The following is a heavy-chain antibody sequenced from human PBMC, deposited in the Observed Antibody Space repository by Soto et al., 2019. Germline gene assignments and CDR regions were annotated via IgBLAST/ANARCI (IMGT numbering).Heavy chain of an antibody. J-gene: IGHJ4*02. CDR2: ITSAGSKT. V-gene: IGHV3-23*01. CDR3: AKGPLDDCLGESCHFDH. Sequence: PGGSLRLSCVASGFTFRNNAMNWVRQAPGKGLEWISDITSAGSKTHYADSVKGRFTISIDSVEDTLFLQLNNVRGDDTAVYFCAKGPLDDCLGESCHFDHWGQGVLVTVSS. CDR1: GFTFRNNA. D-gene: IGHD2-21*01.